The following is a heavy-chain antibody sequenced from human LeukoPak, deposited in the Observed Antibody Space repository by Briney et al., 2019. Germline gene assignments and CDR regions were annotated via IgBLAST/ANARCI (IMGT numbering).Heavy chain of an antibody. CDR1: GYTFTAYY. V-gene: IGHV1-2*02. D-gene: IGHD3-22*01. CDR2: INPNSGGT. CDR3: ARDYYDSSGFGAFDI. J-gene: IGHJ3*02. Sequence: ASVKVSCKASGYTFTAYYMHWVRQAPGQGLEWMGWINPNSGGTNYAQKFQGRVTMTRDTSISTAYMELSRPRSDDTAVYYCARDYYDSSGFGAFDIWGQATMITVSS.